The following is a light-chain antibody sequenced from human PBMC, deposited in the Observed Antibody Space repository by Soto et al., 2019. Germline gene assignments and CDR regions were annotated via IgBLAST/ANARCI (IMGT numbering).Light chain of an antibody. V-gene: IGLV2-14*01. J-gene: IGLJ3*02. CDR3: SSYTSSSTRV. CDR1: SSDVGGYNY. Sequence: QSALTQPASVPGSPGQSITISCTGTSSDVGGYNYVSWYQQHPGKVPKLMIYDVSDRPSGVSTRFSGSKSGNTASLTISGLQAEDEAEEYCSSYTSSSTRVFGVGTKLTVL. CDR2: DVS.